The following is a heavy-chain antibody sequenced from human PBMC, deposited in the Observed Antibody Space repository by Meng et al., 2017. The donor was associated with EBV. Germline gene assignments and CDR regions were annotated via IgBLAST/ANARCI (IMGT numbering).Heavy chain of an antibody. CDR3: ARGRGVYCSGGSCYPGWFDP. V-gene: IGHV1-8*01. Sequence: VTLVQSGAEVEKPGASVKVSCKASGYTFTSYDINWVRQDTGQGLEWMGWMNPNSGNTGYAQKFQGRVTMTRNTSISTAYMELSSLRSEDTAVYYCARGRGVYCSGGSCYPGWFDPWGQGTLVTVSS. D-gene: IGHD2-15*01. CDR2: MNPNSGNT. J-gene: IGHJ5*02. CDR1: GYTFTSYD.